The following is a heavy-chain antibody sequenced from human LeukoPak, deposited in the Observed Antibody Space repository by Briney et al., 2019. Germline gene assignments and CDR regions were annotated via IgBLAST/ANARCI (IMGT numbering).Heavy chain of an antibody. V-gene: IGHV3-15*01. CDR3: TTDPLYYYGSGSYYNFDY. J-gene: IGHJ4*02. Sequence: GGSLRLSCAASGFTFSNAWMSWVRQAPGKELEWVGRIKSKTDGGTTDYAAPVKGRFTISRDDSKNTLYLQMNSLKTEDTAVYYCTTDPLYYYGSGSYYNFDYWGQGTLVTVSS. CDR2: IKSKTDGGTT. CDR1: GFTFSNAW. D-gene: IGHD3-10*01.